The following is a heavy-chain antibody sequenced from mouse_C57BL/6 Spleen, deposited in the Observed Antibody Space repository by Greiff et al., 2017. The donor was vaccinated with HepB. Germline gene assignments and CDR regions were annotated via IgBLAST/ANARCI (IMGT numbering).Heavy chain of an antibody. CDR2: IDPSDSYT. Sequence: VQLQQPGAELVMPGASVKLSCKASGYTFTSYWMHWVKQRPGQGLEWIGEIDPSDSYTNYNQKFKGKSTLTVDKSSSTAYMQLSSLTSEDSAVYYCARRGFLDYWGQGTTLTVSS. V-gene: IGHV1-69*01. CDR1: GYTFTSYW. J-gene: IGHJ2*01. CDR3: ARRGFLDY.